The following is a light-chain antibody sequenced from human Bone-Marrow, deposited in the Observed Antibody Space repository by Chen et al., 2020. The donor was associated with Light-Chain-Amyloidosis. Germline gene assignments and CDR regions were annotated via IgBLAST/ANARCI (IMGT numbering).Light chain of an antibody. J-gene: IGLJ1*01. CDR2: EVT. CDR3: SSYTVTTTRV. CDR1: SSDVGGDNH. V-gene: IGLV2-14*01. Sequence: QSALTQPASVSGSPGQSITISCTGTSSDVGGDNHVSWYQHHPHKAPKLVIYEVTNRPSWVPDRFSGSKSESTASRTSSGLQTKDEADYFCSSYTVTTTRVFGSGTRLTVL.